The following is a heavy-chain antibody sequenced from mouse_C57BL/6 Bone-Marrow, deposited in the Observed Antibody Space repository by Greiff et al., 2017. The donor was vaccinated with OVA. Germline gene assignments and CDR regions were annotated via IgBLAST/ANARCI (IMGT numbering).Heavy chain of an antibody. V-gene: IGHV1-64*01. CDR3: ARSHYYGRSLFAY. Sequence: QVHVKQPGAELVKPGASVKLSCKASGYTFTSYWMHWVKQRPGQGLEWIGMIHPNSGSTNYNEKFKSKATLTVDKSSSTAYMQLSSLTSEDSAVYYCARSHYYGRSLFAYWGQGTLVTVSA. D-gene: IGHD1-1*01. CDR1: GYTFTSYW. J-gene: IGHJ3*01. CDR2: IHPNSGST.